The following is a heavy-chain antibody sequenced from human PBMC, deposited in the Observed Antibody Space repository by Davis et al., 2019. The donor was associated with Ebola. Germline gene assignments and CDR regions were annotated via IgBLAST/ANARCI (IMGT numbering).Heavy chain of an antibody. J-gene: IGHJ6*02. CDR2: IWYDGSNK. D-gene: IGHD3-22*01. V-gene: IGHV3-33*01. Sequence: PGGSLRLSCAASGFTFSSYGMHWVRQAPGKGLEWVAVIWYDGSNKYYADPVKGRFTISRDNSKNTLYLQMNSLRAEDTAVYYCARDFYYDSSGYYYGPYYYYGMDVWGQGTTVTVSS. CDR3: ARDFYYDSSGYYYGPYYYYGMDV. CDR1: GFTFSSYG.